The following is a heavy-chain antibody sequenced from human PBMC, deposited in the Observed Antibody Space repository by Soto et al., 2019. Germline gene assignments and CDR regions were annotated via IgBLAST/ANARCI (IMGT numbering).Heavy chain of an antibody. CDR2: ISGSGNSP. CDR1: GVTFSTYV. CDR3: AKGERGYSGYGYYFDY. D-gene: IGHD5-12*01. V-gene: IGHV3-23*01. J-gene: IGHJ4*02. Sequence: PGGSLRLSCAASGVTFSTYVMNWVRQAPGKGLEWVSGISGSGNSPYYADSVKGRFTVSRDNSKNTLSLQMNSLRAEDTAVYYCAKGERGYSGYGYYFDYWGQGSQVTVSS.